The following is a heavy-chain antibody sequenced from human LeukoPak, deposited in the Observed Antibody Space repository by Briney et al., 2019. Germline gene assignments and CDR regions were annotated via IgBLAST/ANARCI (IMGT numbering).Heavy chain of an antibody. CDR3: ARVDGSGIFFFDN. CDR1: GGSISSGGYS. D-gene: IGHD3-10*01. V-gene: IGHV4-30-4*07. Sequence: PSQTLSLTCAVSGGSISSGGYSWSWIRQPPGKGLEWIGYIYYSGGTGYNPSLKSRVTIPVDTSKNQFSLKLSSVTAANTAVYYCARVDGSGIFFFDNWGQGTLVTVSS. CDR2: IYYSGGT. J-gene: IGHJ4*02.